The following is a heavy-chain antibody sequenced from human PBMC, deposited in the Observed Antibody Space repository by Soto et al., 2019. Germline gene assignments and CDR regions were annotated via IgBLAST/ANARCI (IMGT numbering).Heavy chain of an antibody. CDR2: IYYSGST. J-gene: IGHJ4*02. CDR1: GGSISSGGYY. D-gene: IGHD1-26*01. Sequence: PSETLSLTCTVSGGSISSGGYYWIWIRQHPGKGLEWIGYIYYSGSTYYNPSLKSRVTISVDTSKNQFSLKLSSVTAADTAVYYCARAELVGATDYWGQGTLVTVSS. CDR3: ARAELVGATDY. V-gene: IGHV4-31*03.